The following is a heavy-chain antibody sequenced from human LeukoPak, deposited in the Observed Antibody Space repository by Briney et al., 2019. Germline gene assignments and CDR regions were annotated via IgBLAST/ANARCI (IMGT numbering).Heavy chain of an antibody. CDR3: ATDRYSGYQFQYYFDY. CDR1: GYTLTELS. J-gene: IGHJ4*02. D-gene: IGHD5-12*01. V-gene: IGHV1-24*01. CDR2: FDPEDGET. Sequence: ASVKVSCKVSGYTLTELSMHWVRQAPGKGLEWMGGFDPEDGETIYAQKFQGRVTMTEDTSTDTAYMELSSLRSEDTAVYYCATDRYSGYQFQYYFDYWGQGTLVTVSS.